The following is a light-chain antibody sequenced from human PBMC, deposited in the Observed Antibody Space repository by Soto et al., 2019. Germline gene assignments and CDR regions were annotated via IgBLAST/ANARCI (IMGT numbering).Light chain of an antibody. CDR3: SSYAGSNNLV. CDR1: ISDVAGYNY. J-gene: IGLJ2*01. CDR2: DVT. V-gene: IGLV2-11*01. Sequence: QSALTQPRSVSGSPGQSVTISCTGTISDVAGYNYVSWCQHHPGKAPKLLISDVTKRPSWVPDRFSGSKSGSTASLTISELQAEDEADYYCSSYAGSNNLVFGGGTKLTVL.